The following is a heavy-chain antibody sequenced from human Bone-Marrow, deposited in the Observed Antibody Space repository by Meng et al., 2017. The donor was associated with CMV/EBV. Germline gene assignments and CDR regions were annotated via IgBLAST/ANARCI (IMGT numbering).Heavy chain of an antibody. CDR2: MRNKAANYAT. V-gene: IGHV3-73*01. D-gene: IGHD6-25*01. CDR1: GFILSGST. CDR3: TRWVSGAAANFDF. J-gene: IGHJ4*02. Sequence: GGSLRLSCTASGFILSGSTVHWVRQASGKGLDWVGRMRNKAANYATAYSASVKGRFTISRDDSKNTAYLQMNSLKTDDTTLYYCTRWVSGAAANFDFWGQGTQVTGSS.